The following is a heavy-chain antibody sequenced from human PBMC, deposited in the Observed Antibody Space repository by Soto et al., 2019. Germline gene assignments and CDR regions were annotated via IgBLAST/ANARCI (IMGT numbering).Heavy chain of an antibody. CDR2: IYSGGYT. CDR1: GFDVSNTD. Sequence: EVQLVESWGDLVQRGGSLRLSCAASGFDVSNTDMSWVRQAPGKGLEWVSVIYSGGYTNYADSVKGRFIGSRDSPKNTLYLQMDSLRAEDTAVYYCAREAIIVIAAPEYYFDYWGQGTLVTVSS. CDR3: AREAIIVIAAPEYYFDY. V-gene: IGHV3-66*01. J-gene: IGHJ4*02. D-gene: IGHD3-22*01.